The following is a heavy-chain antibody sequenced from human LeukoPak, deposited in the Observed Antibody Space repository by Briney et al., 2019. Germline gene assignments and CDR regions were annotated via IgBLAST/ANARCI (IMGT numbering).Heavy chain of an antibody. CDR2: IYTSGST. D-gene: IGHD3-22*01. J-gene: IGHJ4*02. V-gene: IGHV4-4*07. CDR3: ARDGYDSSGYYVFFDY. CDR1: SGSISSYY. Sequence: SETLSLTCTVSSGSISSYYWSWIRQPAGKGLEWIGRIYTSGSTNYNPSLKSRVTMSVDTSKNQFSLKLSSVTAADTAVYYCARDGYDSSGYYVFFDYWGQGTLVTVSS.